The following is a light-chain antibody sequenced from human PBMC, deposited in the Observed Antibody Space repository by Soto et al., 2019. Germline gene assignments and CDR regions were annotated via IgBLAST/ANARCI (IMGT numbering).Light chain of an antibody. CDR1: QSISSW. V-gene: IGKV1-5*03. CDR3: QQYNVYSLT. J-gene: IGKJ1*01. CDR2: KAS. Sequence: DIQMTQSPSTLSASVGDRVTITCRASQSISSWLAWYQHKPGKAPKLLIYKASSLATGVPSRFSGSGSGTEFTLTISSLQPDDFATYCCQQYNVYSLTFGQGTKVEIK.